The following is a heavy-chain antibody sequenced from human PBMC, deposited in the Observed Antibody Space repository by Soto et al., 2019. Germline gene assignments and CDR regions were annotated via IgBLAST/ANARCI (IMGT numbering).Heavy chain of an antibody. V-gene: IGHV4-4*07. Sequence: SETLSLTCTVAGGSISSFYWSWVRQPAGKGLEWIGRIYSSGTTNYNPSLESRVTMSVDTSTDQFSLKLTSVTAADTAVYFCARGPFCGGDCYFGVWGQGTQVTVSS. J-gene: IGHJ4*02. CDR1: GGSISSFY. D-gene: IGHD2-21*02. CDR3: ARGPFCGGDCYFGV. CDR2: IYSSGTT.